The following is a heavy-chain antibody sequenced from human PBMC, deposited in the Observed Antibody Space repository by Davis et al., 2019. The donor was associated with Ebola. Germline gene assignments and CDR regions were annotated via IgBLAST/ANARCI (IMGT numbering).Heavy chain of an antibody. CDR1: GYTFTGYY. D-gene: IGHD4-17*01. V-gene: IGHV1-2*04. Sequence: ASVKVSCKASGYTFTGYYMHWVRQAPGQGLEWMGWINPNSGGTNYAQKFQGWVTMTRDTSISTAYMELSRLRAEDTALYYCAKAAVTRHFDYWGQGTLVTVSS. J-gene: IGHJ4*02. CDR2: INPNSGGT. CDR3: AKAAVTRHFDY.